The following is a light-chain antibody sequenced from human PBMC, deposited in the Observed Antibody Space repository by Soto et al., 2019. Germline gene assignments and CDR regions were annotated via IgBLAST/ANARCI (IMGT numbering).Light chain of an antibody. J-gene: IGLJ3*02. CDR3: CSYAGSRTFV. CDR1: SSDVGAYNL. CDR2: EDS. Sequence: QSALTQHASVSGSPEQSITISCTGTSSDVGAYNLVSWYQQHPGKAPRLIIYEDSKRPSGISPRFSGSKSDNTASLTISGLRAEDEAHYPCCSYAGSRTFVFGGGTKLTVL. V-gene: IGLV2-23*01.